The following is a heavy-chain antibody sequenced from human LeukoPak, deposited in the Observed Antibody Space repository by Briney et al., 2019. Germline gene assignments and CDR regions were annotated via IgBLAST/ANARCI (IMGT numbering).Heavy chain of an antibody. CDR2: ISGSGGST. CDR3: AKTWDSSGYYYIYYYYGMDV. V-gene: IGHV3-23*01. D-gene: IGHD3-22*01. CDR1: GFTFSSYA. J-gene: IGHJ6*02. Sequence: GGSLRLSCAASGFTFSSYAMSWVRQAPGKGLEWVSAISGSGGSTYYADSVKGRFTVSRDNSKNTLYLRMNSLRAEDTAVYYCAKTWDSSGYYYIYYYYGMDVWGQGTTVTVSS.